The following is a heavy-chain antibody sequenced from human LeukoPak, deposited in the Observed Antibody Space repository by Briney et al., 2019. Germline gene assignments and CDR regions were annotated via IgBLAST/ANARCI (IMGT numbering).Heavy chain of an antibody. CDR1: GDSISSSSYY. CDR3: ARSRTGTTRFLDY. Sequence: SETLSLTCTVSGDSISSSSYYWGWIRQPPGKWLEWIGSIYYSGSTYYNPSLKSRVTISVDTSKNQFSLKLSSVAAADTAVYYCARSRTGTTRFLDYWGQGTLVTVSS. CDR2: IYYSGST. J-gene: IGHJ4*02. D-gene: IGHD1-1*01. V-gene: IGHV4-39*01.